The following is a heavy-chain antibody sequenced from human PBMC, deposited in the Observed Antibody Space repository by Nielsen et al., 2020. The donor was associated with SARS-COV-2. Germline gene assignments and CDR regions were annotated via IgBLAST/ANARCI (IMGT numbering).Heavy chain of an antibody. CDR3: AKGLVIEYSSSSSYYYYYYGMDV. V-gene: IGHV3-23*01. Sequence: GESLKISCAASGFTFTSHAMTWVRQAPGKGLEWVSAISGSGGSTYYADSVKGRFTISRDNSKNTLYLQMNSLRAEDTAVYYCAKGLVIEYSSSSSYYYYYYGMDVWGQGTTVTVSS. D-gene: IGHD6-6*01. CDR2: ISGSGGST. J-gene: IGHJ6*02. CDR1: GFTFTSHA.